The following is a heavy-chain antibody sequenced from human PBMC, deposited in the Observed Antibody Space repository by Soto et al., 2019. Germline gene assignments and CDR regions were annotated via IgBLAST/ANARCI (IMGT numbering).Heavy chain of an antibody. CDR1: GGSISNYY. V-gene: IGHV4-59*01. Sequence: QVQLQESGPGLVKPSETLSLTCTVSGGSISNYYWSWIRQPPGKGLEWIGYIYYSGSTNYNPSLRSRLAISVDTSKSQFSLKRTSVTAADTAVYYCARGRGSGSNWYFDLWGRGTLVTVSS. J-gene: IGHJ2*01. D-gene: IGHD3-22*01. CDR3: ARGRGSGSNWYFDL. CDR2: IYYSGST.